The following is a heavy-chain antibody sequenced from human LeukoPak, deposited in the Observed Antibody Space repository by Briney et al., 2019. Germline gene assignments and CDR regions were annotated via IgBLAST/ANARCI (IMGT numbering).Heavy chain of an antibody. D-gene: IGHD6-19*01. Sequence: GGSLRLSCAASGFTSDDYAIHWVRQAPGKGREWVSLISGDGCSTYYADSVKGRFTISRDNSKNSLYLQMNSLRTEDTALYYCAKDKGLGHWLVSGLDYWSQGTLVTVPS. V-gene: IGHV3-43*02. CDR2: ISGDGCST. CDR3: AKDKGLGHWLVSGLDY. CDR1: GFTSDDYA. J-gene: IGHJ4*02.